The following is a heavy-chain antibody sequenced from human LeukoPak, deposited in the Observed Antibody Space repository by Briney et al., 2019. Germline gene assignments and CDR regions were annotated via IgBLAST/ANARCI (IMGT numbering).Heavy chain of an antibody. CDR1: GASISSSSYY. Sequence: SETLSLTCTVSGASISSSSYYWGWIRQPPGKGLEWIGSIYYSGSTYYNPSLKSRVTISVDTSKNRFSLKLSSVTAADTAVYYCARGREYYYGSGTTFRYNWFDPWGQGTLVTVSS. V-gene: IGHV4-39*07. D-gene: IGHD3-10*01. CDR2: IYYSGST. CDR3: ARGREYYYGSGTTFRYNWFDP. J-gene: IGHJ5*02.